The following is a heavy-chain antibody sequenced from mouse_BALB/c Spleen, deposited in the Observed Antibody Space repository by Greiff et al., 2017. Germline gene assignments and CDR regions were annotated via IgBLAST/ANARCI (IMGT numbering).Heavy chain of an antibody. Sequence: EVKLQESGPGLVKPSQSLSLTCSVTGYSITSGYYWNWIRQFPGNKLEWMGYISYDGSNNYNPSLKNRISITRDTSKNQFFLKLNSVTTEDTATYYCARVYDGYYVPYWYFDVWGAGTTVTVSS. CDR1: GYSITSGYY. D-gene: IGHD2-3*01. CDR2: ISYDGSN. J-gene: IGHJ1*01. V-gene: IGHV3-6*02. CDR3: ARVYDGYYVPYWYFDV.